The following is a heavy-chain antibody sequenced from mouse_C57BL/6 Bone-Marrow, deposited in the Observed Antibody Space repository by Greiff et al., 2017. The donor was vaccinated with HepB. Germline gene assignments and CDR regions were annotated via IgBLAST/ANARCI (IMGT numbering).Heavy chain of an antibody. CDR1: GFNIKDYY. J-gene: IGHJ1*03. CDR3: ARPHGYFDF. V-gene: IGHV14-2*01. Sequence: EVQVVESGAELVKPGASVKLSCTASGFNIKDYYMHWVKQRTEQGLEWIGRIDPEDGETQYAPKFQGKATITADTTSNTAYLQLSSLTSEDTADDSCARPHGYFDFWGKGTTVTVSS. CDR2: IDPEDGET.